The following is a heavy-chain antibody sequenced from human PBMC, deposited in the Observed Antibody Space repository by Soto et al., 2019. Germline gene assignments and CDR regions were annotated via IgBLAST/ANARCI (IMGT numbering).Heavy chain of an antibody. CDR2: ISSSGSTI. D-gene: IGHD6-13*01. V-gene: IGHV3-48*03. J-gene: IGHJ6*02. CDR3: ARDQEAGSFFPYYYGMDV. CDR1: GFTFSSYE. Sequence: EVQLVESGGGLVQPGGSLRLSCATSGFTFSSYEMNWVRQAPGKGLGWVSYISSSGSTIYYADSVKGRFTISRDNAKNSLYLQMDSLRAEDTAVYYCARDQEAGSFFPYYYGMDVWGQGTTVTVSS.